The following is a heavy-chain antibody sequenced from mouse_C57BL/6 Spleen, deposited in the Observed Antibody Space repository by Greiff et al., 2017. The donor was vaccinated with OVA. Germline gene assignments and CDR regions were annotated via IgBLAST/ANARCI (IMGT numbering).Heavy chain of an antibody. D-gene: IGHD3-2*02. CDR3: AKRAAASGRGGFAY. J-gene: IGHJ3*01. CDR2: INPYNGGT. CDR1: GYTFTDYY. V-gene: IGHV1-19*01. Sequence: VQLQQSGPVLVKPGASVKMSCKASGYTFTDYYMNWVKQSHGKSLEWIGVINPYNGGTSYNQKFKGKATLTVDKSSSTAYMELNSLTSEDSAVYYCAKRAAASGRGGFAYWGQGTLVTVSA.